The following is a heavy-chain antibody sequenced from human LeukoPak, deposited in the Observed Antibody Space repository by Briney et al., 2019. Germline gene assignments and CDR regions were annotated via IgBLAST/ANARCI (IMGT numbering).Heavy chain of an antibody. CDR2: ISYDGSNK. Sequence: GGSLRLSCAASGFTFSNAWMNWVRQAPGKGLEWVAVISYDGSNKYYADSVKGRFTISRDNSKNTLYLQMNSLRAEDTAVYYCARQKWDSFDYWGQGTLVTVSS. CDR1: GFTFSNAW. V-gene: IGHV3-30-3*01. D-gene: IGHD1-26*01. CDR3: ARQKWDSFDY. J-gene: IGHJ4*02.